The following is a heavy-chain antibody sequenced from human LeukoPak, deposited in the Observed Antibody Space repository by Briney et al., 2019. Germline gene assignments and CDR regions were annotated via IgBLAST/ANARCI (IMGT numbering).Heavy chain of an antibody. CDR3: AKAPGISAYYYMDV. Sequence: GGSLRLSCAASGFTFSSYAMSWVRQAPGKGLEWVSAISSSGGSTFYADFVKGRFTISRDNSKNTLYLQMNSLRAEDTAVYYCAKAPGISAYYYMDVWGKGTTVTVSS. CDR2: ISSSGGST. V-gene: IGHV3-23*01. D-gene: IGHD3-3*02. CDR1: GFTFSSYA. J-gene: IGHJ6*03.